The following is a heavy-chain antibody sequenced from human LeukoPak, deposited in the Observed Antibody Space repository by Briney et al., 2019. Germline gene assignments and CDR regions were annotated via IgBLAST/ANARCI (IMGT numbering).Heavy chain of an antibody. CDR3: ARDPVVRGVYYYYGMDV. CDR1: GYTFTSYG. CDR2: ISAYNGNT. D-gene: IGHD3-10*01. V-gene: IGHV1-18*01. Sequence: ASVKVSCKASGYTFTSYGISWVRQAPGQGLEWMGWISAYNGNTNYAQKLQGRVTMTTDTSTSTAYMELRSLRSDDTAVYCCARDPVVRGVYYYYGMDVWGQGTTVTVSS. J-gene: IGHJ6*02.